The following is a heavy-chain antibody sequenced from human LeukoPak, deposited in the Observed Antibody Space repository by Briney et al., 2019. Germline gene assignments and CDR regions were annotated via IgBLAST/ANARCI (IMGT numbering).Heavy chain of an antibody. J-gene: IGHJ4*02. CDR2: IYYSGST. D-gene: IGHD6-19*01. V-gene: IGHV4-30-4*08. CDR3: ARDRYSSGWYRPDYFDY. CDR1: SGSISSGDYY. Sequence: SETLSLTCTVSSGSISSGDYYWSWIRQPPGKGLEWIGYIYYSGSTYYNPSLKSRVTISVDTSKNQFSLKLSSVTAADTAVYYCARDRYSSGWYRPDYFDYWGQGTLVTVSS.